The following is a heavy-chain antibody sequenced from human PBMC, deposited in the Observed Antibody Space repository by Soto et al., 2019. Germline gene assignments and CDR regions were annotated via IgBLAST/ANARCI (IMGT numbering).Heavy chain of an antibody. J-gene: IGHJ6*02. Sequence: EVQLVESGGGLVQPGGSLRLSCEASGFTFRNYDMHWVRQGTGKGLEWVSGISAAGDPDYADSVEGRFTISRENAQNSFFLQMNSLRVGDTAVYYCARTDRDFYGLDVWCQGPTVIVSS. CDR3: ARTDRDFYGLDV. CDR1: GFTFRNYD. V-gene: IGHV3-13*05. CDR2: ISAAGDP.